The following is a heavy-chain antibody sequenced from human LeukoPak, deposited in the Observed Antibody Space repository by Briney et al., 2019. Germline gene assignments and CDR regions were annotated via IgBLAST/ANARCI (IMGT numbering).Heavy chain of an antibody. J-gene: IGHJ4*02. D-gene: IGHD3-16*02. CDR1: GGSFSGYY. Sequence: KLRETLSLTCAVYGGSFSGYYWSWIRQPPGKGLEWIGEINHSGSTNYNPSLKSRVTISVDTSKNQFSLKLSSVTAADTAVYYCVRAIMITFGGVIVFTHYLDYWGQGTLVTVSS. V-gene: IGHV4-34*01. CDR2: INHSGST. CDR3: VRAIMITFGGVIVFTHYLDY.